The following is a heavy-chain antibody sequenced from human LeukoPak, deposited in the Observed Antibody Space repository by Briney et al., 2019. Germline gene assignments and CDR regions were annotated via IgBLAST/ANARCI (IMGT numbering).Heavy chain of an antibody. V-gene: IGHV4-38-2*02. CDR2: MYHSGST. J-gene: IGHJ6*03. Sequence: SSETLSLTCSVSGYSISSAYYWGWIRQPPGKGLEWIGTMYHSGSTNYNPSLKSRVTISVDKSKNQFSLKLSPVTAADTAVYYCARVIEGGYSYGSYYYYMDVWGKGTTVTISS. CDR3: ARVIEGGYSYGSYYYYMDV. CDR1: GYSISSAYY. D-gene: IGHD5-18*01.